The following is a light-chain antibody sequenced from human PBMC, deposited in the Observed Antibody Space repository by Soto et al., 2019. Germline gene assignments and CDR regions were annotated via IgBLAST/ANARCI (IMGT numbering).Light chain of an antibody. J-gene: IGLJ2*01. Sequence: QSVLTQPPSASGTPGQRVTISCSGSSSNIGNNYVYWYQMVPGTAPKLLIYRNNPRPSGVPDRFSGSRSGTSASLAISGLRSEDEAEYYCAAWDDSLSGRGVFGGGTKLTVL. CDR1: SSNIGNNY. CDR3: AAWDDSLSGRGV. CDR2: RNN. V-gene: IGLV1-47*01.